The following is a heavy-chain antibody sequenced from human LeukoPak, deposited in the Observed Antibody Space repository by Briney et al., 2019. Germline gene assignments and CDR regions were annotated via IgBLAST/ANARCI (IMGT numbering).Heavy chain of an antibody. D-gene: IGHD3-3*01. Sequence: GSLRLSCVGSGFTFRSHAMSWVRQAPEKGLEFVSGIYENGGTTYYADSVKGRFSISRDNSKNTLYLQMNSLRAEDTAVYYCAKLTPLRFLEWLFPYYFDYWGQGTLVTVSS. V-gene: IGHV3-23*01. CDR3: AKLTPLRFLEWLFPYYFDY. J-gene: IGHJ4*02. CDR2: IYENGGTT. CDR1: GFTFRSHA.